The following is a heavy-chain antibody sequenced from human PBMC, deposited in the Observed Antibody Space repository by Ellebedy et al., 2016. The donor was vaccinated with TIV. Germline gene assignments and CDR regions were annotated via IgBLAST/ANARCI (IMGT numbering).Heavy chain of an antibody. V-gene: IGHV4-38-2*02. CDR1: GFSISSGYY. CDR2: ISYSENR. Sequence: SETLSLTXTVSGFSISSGYYWGWIRQPPGKGLEWIGSISYSENRYYNPSLKNRVTISIDKSKNQFSLKLSSVTAADTAVYYCARNSDDYNRPGWVDPWGRGTLVNVSS. D-gene: IGHD4-11*01. J-gene: IGHJ5*02. CDR3: ARNSDDYNRPGWVDP.